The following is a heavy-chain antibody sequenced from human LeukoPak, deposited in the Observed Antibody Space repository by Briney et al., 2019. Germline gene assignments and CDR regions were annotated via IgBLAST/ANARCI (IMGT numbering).Heavy chain of an antibody. V-gene: IGHV1-18*01. J-gene: IGHJ4*02. CDR2: ISAHNGNT. Sequence: ASVKVSCKASGYTFTSYGISWVRQAPGQGLEWMGWISAHNGNTNYAQKLQGRVTMTTDTSTSTAYMELRSLRSDDTAVYYCARAGPTGYCSSTSCLDYWGQGTLVTVSS. CDR1: GYTFTSYG. CDR3: ARAGPTGYCSSTSCLDY. D-gene: IGHD2-2*01.